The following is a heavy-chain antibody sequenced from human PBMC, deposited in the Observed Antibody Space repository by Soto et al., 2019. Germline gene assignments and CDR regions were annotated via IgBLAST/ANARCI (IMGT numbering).Heavy chain of an antibody. D-gene: IGHD3-22*01. J-gene: IGHJ5*02. V-gene: IGHV3-74*01. Sequence: GWSLRLSCAASGFTFSSYWMHWVRQAPGKGLVWVSRINSDGSSTSYADSVKGRFTISRDNAKNTLYLQMNSLRAEDTAVYYCARRNYYDSSGIRGFDPWGQGTLVTASS. CDR2: INSDGSST. CDR3: ARRNYYDSSGIRGFDP. CDR1: GFTFSSYW.